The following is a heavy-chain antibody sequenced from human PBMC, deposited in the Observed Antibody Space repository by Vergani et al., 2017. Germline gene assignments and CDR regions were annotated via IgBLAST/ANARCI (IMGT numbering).Heavy chain of an antibody. V-gene: IGHV5-51*01. CDR1: GYSFTNYW. J-gene: IGHJ4*02. D-gene: IGHD3-22*01. Sequence: EVPLVQSEAEVKKPGESLKISCQISGYSFTNYWIGWVRQMPGKGLEWMGIIHPADSDTRYSPSFQGQVTISVDKSISTDYLQRSSLRASDSAMYYCARLYGRDSSGSKYFDYWGQGTLVTVSS. CDR2: IHPADSDT. CDR3: ARLYGRDSSGSKYFDY.